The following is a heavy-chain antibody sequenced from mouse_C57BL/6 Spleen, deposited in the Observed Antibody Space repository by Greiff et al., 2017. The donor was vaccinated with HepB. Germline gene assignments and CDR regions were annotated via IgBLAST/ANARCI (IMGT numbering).Heavy chain of an antibody. CDR1: GFSFNTYA. V-gene: IGHV10-1*01. CDR3: VRQDWDAAY. CDR2: IRSKSNNYAT. D-gene: IGHD4-1*01. Sequence: EAGGGLVQPKGSLKLSCAASGFSFNTYAMNWVRQAPGKGLEWVARIRSKSNNYATYYADSVKDRFTISRDDSESMLYLQMNNLKNVDTAMYYGVRQDWDAAYWGQGTLVTVSA. J-gene: IGHJ3*01.